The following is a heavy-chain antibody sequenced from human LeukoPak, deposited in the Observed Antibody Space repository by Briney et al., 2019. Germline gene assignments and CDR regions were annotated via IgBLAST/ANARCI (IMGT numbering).Heavy chain of an antibody. CDR1: GYTFTGYY. CDR3: ARRLINNHPFGY. CDR2: VNPNSGTT. Sequence: GASVKVSCKPSGYTFTGYYVHWVRQAPGQGLEWMGWVNPNSGTTNYAQKFQGRVTMTRDTSISTAYMELSRLRSDDTAVYYCARRLINNHPFGYWGQGTLVTVSS. J-gene: IGHJ4*02. V-gene: IGHV1-2*02. D-gene: IGHD1-14*01.